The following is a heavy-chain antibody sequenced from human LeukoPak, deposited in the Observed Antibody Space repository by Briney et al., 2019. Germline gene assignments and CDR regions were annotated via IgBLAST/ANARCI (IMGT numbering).Heavy chain of an antibody. CDR2: ISDGGSRT. CDR3: AKELSARRPFDY. J-gene: IGHJ4*02. CDR1: GFSFSSYA. Sequence: GSLRLSCAASGFSFSSYAVSWVRQAPGRGLEWVSGISDGGSRTYYADSVKGRFTISRDNSKNTLFLQMDSLRAEDTALYYCAKELSARRPFDYWGQGTLVTVSS. V-gene: IGHV3-23*01.